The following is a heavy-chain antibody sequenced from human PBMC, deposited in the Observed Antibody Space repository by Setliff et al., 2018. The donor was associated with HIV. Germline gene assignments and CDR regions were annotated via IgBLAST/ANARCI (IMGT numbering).Heavy chain of an antibody. CDR2: INHSGST. CDR1: GGSISSYY. D-gene: IGHD6-19*01. Sequence: PSVTLSLTCTVSGGSISSYYWSWIRQPPGKGLEWIGEINHSGSTNYNPSLKSRVTISVDTSKNQFSLKLSSVTAADTAVYYCARRYSSGWYGRYYFDYWGQGTLVTVSS. J-gene: IGHJ4*02. CDR3: ARRYSSGWYGRYYFDY. V-gene: IGHV4-34*01.